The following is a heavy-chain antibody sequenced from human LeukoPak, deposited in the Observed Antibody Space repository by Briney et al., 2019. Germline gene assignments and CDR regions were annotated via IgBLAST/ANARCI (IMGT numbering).Heavy chain of an antibody. Sequence: GASVKVSCKASGYTFTGYYMHWVRQAPGQRLEWMGRINPNSGGTNYAQKFQGRVTMTRDTSISTAYMELSRLRSDDTAVYYCARGITMIVVVPGYWGQGTLVTVSS. J-gene: IGHJ4*02. V-gene: IGHV1-2*06. CDR1: GYTFTGYY. CDR2: INPNSGGT. D-gene: IGHD3-22*01. CDR3: ARGITMIVVVPGY.